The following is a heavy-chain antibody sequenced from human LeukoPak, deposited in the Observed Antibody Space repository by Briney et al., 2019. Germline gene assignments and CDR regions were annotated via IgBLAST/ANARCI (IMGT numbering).Heavy chain of an antibody. CDR1: GGSISSYY. D-gene: IGHD3-10*02. Sequence: SETLSLTCAVSGGSISSYYWNWIRQPPGKGLEWIGYIYYSGSTNYNPSLKSRVTISIDTSKNQLSLQLRSVTAADTAVYYCATDVRGLVPYYFDFWGQGTLVTVSP. V-gene: IGHV4-59*01. J-gene: IGHJ4*02. CDR3: ATDVRGLVPYYFDF. CDR2: IYYSGST.